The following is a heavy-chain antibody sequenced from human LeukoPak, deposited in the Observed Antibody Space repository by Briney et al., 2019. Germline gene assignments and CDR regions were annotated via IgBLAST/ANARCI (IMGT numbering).Heavy chain of an antibody. CDR2: IDNSGST. Sequence: SESLSLTCTVSGGSISSSYWSWVRQPPGKGLEWIGYIDNSGSTNYNPSLKSRVTISLDTPKSQFSLKLSSVTAADTAVYYCARAPLYSGGSGWSIYYFYAMDVWGQGTTVTVSS. J-gene: IGHJ6*02. D-gene: IGHD6-19*01. V-gene: IGHV4-59*01. CDR3: ARAPLYSGGSGWSIYYFYAMDV. CDR1: GGSISSSY.